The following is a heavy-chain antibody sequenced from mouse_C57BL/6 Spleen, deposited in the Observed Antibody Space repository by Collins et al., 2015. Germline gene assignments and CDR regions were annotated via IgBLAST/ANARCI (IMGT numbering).Heavy chain of an antibody. V-gene: IGHV1-26*01. CDR2: INPNNGGT. D-gene: IGHD2-10*01. CDR3: ARGPYYGNYFDY. Sequence: VQLQQPGAELVKPGASVKISCKASGYTFTDYYMNWVKQSHGKSLEWIGDINPNNGGTNYNQKFKGKATLTVDKSSSTAYMELRSLTSEDSAVYYCARGPYYGNYFDYWGQGTTLTVSS. J-gene: IGHJ2*01. CDR1: GYTFTDYY.